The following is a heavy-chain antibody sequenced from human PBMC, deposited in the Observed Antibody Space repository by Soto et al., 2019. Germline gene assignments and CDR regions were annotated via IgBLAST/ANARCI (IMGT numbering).Heavy chain of an antibody. CDR2: IYYSGST. CDR3: ATTSSYYYYGMDV. CDR1: GGSISSGGYY. J-gene: IGHJ6*02. Sequence: SETLSLTCTVSGGSISSGGYYWSWIRQHPGKGLEWIGFIYYSGSTYYNPSLKSRVTISVDTSKNQFSLKLSSVTAADTAVYYCATTSSYYYYGMDVWGQGTTVTVSS. V-gene: IGHV4-31*03.